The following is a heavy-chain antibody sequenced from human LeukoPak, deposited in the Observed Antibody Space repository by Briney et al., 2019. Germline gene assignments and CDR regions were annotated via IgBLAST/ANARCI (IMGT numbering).Heavy chain of an antibody. CDR2: IKQDGSEK. J-gene: IGHJ4*02. CDR1: GFTFSNYG. V-gene: IGHV3-7*01. Sequence: GGSLRLSCAASGFTFSNYGMNWVRQAPGKGLEWVANIKQDGSEKYYVDSVKGRFTISRDNAKNSLYLQMNSLRAEDTAVYYCARMITMVRGFDYWGQGTLVTVSS. D-gene: IGHD3-10*01. CDR3: ARMITMVRGFDY.